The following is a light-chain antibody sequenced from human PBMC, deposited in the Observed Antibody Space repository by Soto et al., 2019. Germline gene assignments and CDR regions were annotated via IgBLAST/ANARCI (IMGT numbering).Light chain of an antibody. J-gene: IGKJ5*01. V-gene: IGKV3-11*01. Sequence: EIVLTQSPATLSLSPGEKATLSCRASQSVSTYLAWYQQRPGLAPRPLIYDASNRATAIPARFSGSGPGTGFTLTMSSLEPEDWSVYYCQRCGSWITFGQGTRLQIK. CDR2: DAS. CDR3: QRCGSWIT. CDR1: QSVSTY.